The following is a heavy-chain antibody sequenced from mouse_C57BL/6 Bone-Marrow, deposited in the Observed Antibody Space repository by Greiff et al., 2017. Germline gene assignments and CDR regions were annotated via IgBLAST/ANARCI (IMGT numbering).Heavy chain of an antibody. CDR1: GFSFTSYG. Sequence: QVQLKESGPGLVAPSPSLSITCTVSGFSFTSYGVHWVRQPPGKGLEWLVVIWSDGSTTYNSALKSRLSISKDNSKSQVFLKMNSLQTDDTAMYYCARHVSNCYYAMVYWGQGTSVTVSS. CDR2: IWSDGST. J-gene: IGHJ4*01. CDR3: ARHVSNCYYAMVY. D-gene: IGHD2-5*01. V-gene: IGHV2-6-1*01.